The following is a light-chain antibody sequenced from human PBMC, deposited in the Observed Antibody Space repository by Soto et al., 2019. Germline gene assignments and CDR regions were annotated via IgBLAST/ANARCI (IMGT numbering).Light chain of an antibody. J-gene: IGLJ2*01. CDR3: QSYDSSLSGSDVV. Sequence: QSVLTQPPSVSRAPGQRVTISCTGSSSNIGAGYDVHWYQQLPGTAPKLLIYGNSNRPSGVPDRFSGSKSGTSASLAITGLQAVDEADYYCQSYDSSLSGSDVVFGGGTKLTVL. V-gene: IGLV1-40*01. CDR2: GNS. CDR1: SSNIGAGYD.